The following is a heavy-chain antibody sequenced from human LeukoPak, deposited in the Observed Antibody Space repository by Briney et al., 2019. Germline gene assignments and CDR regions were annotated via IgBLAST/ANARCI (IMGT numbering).Heavy chain of an antibody. D-gene: IGHD2-15*01. CDR2: IYYSGST. CDR1: GGSISSYY. Sequence: SETLSLTCTVSGGSISSYYWSWIRQPPGKGLEWIGYIYYSGSTNYNPSLKSRVTISVDTSKNQFPLKLNSVTAADTAVYYCARGVGYCSAGSCYSRSAFDIWGQGTMVTVSS. V-gene: IGHV4-59*01. J-gene: IGHJ3*02. CDR3: ARGVGYCSAGSCYSRSAFDI.